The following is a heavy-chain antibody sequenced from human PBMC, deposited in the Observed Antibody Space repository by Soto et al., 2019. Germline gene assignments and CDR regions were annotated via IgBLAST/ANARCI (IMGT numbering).Heavy chain of an antibody. D-gene: IGHD6-13*01. CDR3: VKDKGAAAGFDY. J-gene: IGHJ4*02. Sequence: QVHLVESGGGVVQPGRSLRLSCAASGFTFSNNGMHWVRQAPGKGLEWMGVISYEGTEKYYAGSVKGRFTSSRDNSKNTLYRQMDTLRAEDTAIYYCVKDKGAAAGFDYWGQGILVTVSS. CDR2: ISYEGTEK. CDR1: GFTFSNNG. V-gene: IGHV3-30*18.